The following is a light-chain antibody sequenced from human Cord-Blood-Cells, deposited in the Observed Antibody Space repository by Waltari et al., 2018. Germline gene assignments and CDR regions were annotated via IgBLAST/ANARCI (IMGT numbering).Light chain of an antibody. CDR2: DAS. J-gene: IGKJ2*03. V-gene: IGKV1-33*01. CDR3: QQYDNLRYS. Sequence: DIQITQSPSCLSASVGDRVTITCQASQDISNYLNWYQQKPGKAPKLLIYDASNLETGVPSRFSGSGSGTDFTFTISSLQPEDIATYYCQQYDNLRYSFGQGTKLEIK. CDR1: QDISNY.